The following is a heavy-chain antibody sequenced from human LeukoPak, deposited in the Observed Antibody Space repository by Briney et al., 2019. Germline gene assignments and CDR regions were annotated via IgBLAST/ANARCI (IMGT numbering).Heavy chain of an antibody. D-gene: IGHD3-10*01. CDR1: GFTLSSYW. J-gene: IGHJ4*02. CDR2: IKSDGSEK. V-gene: IGHV3-7*05. Sequence: PGGSLRLSCAASGFTLSSYWMSWVRQAPGKGLEWVANIKSDGSEKYYVDSVKGRFTISRDNAKNSLYLQMNSLRAEDTAVYYCARGSYYWGYWGQGTLVTVSS. CDR3: ARGSYYWGY.